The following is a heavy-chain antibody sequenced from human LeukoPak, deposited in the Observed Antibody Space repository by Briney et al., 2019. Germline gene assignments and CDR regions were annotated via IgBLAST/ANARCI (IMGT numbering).Heavy chain of an antibody. V-gene: IGHV4-34*01. CDR1: GGSFSGYY. Sequence: KPSETLSLTCAVYGGSFSGYYWSWVRQPPGKGLEWIGEINHSGSTNYNPSLKSRVTISVDTSKNQFSLKLSSVTAADTAVYYCARGFRYCSSTSCYYDYWGQGTLVTVSS. D-gene: IGHD2-2*01. CDR2: INHSGST. CDR3: ARGFRYCSSTSCYYDY. J-gene: IGHJ4*02.